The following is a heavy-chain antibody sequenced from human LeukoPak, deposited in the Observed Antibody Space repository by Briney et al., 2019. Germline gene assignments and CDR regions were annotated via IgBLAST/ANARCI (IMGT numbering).Heavy chain of an antibody. D-gene: IGHD2-8*01. CDR1: GYTFTGYY. CDR3: ARDLPTGANGVSISAQNY. CDR2: INPNSGGT. V-gene: IGHV1-2*02. Sequence: ASVKVSCKASGYTFTGYYMHWVRQAPGQGLEWLGWINPNSGGTNYAQKFQGRVTMTRDTSISTAYMELSRLRSDDTAVYYCARDLPTGANGVSISAQNYWGQGTLVTVSS. J-gene: IGHJ4*02.